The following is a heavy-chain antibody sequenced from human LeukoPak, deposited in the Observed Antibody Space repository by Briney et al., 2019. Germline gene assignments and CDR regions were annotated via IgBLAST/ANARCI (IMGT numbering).Heavy chain of an antibody. V-gene: IGHV5-51*01. CDR1: GYSFTSYW. CDR2: IYPGDSDT. CDR3: ARXEGYYDSSGYYLVSYFXX. D-gene: IGHD3-22*01. J-gene: IGHJ4*02. Sequence: GESLKISCKGSGYSFTSYWIGWVRQMPGKGLEWMGIIYPGDSDTRYSPSFQGQVTISTDKSISTAYLQRSSLKASATDMYYCARXEGYYDSSGYYLVSYFXXWGQXTLXT.